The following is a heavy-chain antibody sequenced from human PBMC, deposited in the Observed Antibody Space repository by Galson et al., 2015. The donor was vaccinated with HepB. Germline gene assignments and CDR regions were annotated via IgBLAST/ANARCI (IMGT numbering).Heavy chain of an antibody. Sequence: ALEWIGSIHYSGDTKYNPSVKSRVTISLDTSKNQFSLKLSSVTAADTAVYYCARKEIVVRGFGFDPWGQGTLVTVSS. CDR2: IHYSGDT. CDR3: ARKEIVVRGFGFDP. D-gene: IGHD3-10*01. V-gene: IGHV4-59*01. J-gene: IGHJ5*02.